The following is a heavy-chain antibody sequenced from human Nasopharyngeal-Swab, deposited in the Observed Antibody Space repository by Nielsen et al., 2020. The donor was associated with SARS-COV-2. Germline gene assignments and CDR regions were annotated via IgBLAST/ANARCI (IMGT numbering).Heavy chain of an antibody. CDR1: GFTFDDYA. J-gene: IGHJ5*02. CDR2: ISWNSGSI. CDR3: AKGSSWEAYNWFDP. Sequence: SLKISCAASGFTFDDYAMHWARQAPGKGLEWASGISWNSGSIGYADSVKGRFTISRDNAKNSLYLQMNSLRAEDTALYYCAKGSSWEAYNWFDPWGQGTLVTVSS. V-gene: IGHV3-9*01. D-gene: IGHD1-26*01.